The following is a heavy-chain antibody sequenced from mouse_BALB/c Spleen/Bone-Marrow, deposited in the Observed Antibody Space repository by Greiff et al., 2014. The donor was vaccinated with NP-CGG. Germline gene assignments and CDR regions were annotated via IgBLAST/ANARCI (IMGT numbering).Heavy chain of an antibody. V-gene: IGHV5-15*02. CDR2: ISNLAYSI. CDR3: ARETTRGAMDY. J-gene: IGHJ4*01. Sequence: DVMLVESGGALVQPGGSRKPSCAASGFTFSDYGMAWVRQAPGKGPEWVAFISNLAYSIYYTDTVAGRFTISRENAKNTLYLEMSSLRSEDTAMYYCARETTRGAMDYWGQGTSVTVSS. CDR1: GFTFSDYG. D-gene: IGHD2-1*01.